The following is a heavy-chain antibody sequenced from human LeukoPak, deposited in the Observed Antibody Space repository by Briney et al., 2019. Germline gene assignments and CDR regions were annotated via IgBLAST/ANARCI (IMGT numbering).Heavy chain of an antibody. CDR2: MNPNSGNT. V-gene: IGHV1-8*01. CDR1: GYTFTSYD. CDR3: ARRRAAAKNTRRERAYGMDV. D-gene: IGHD6-13*01. Sequence: ASVKVSCKASGYTFTSYDINWVRQATGQGLEWMGWMNPNSGNTGYAQKFQGRVTMTRNTSISTAYMELSSLRSEDTAVYYCARRRAAAKNTRRERAYGMDVWGQGTTVTVSS. J-gene: IGHJ6*02.